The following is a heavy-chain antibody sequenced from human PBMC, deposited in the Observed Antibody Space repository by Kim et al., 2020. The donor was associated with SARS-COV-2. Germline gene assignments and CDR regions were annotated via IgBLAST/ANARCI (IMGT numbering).Heavy chain of an antibody. V-gene: IGHV4-59*01. J-gene: IGHJ6*02. CDR3: ARSPYYYRGMDV. Sequence: SYNPSLKSRVTISVDTSKNQVSMGLRSVTAADTAVYYCARSPYYYRGMDVWGQGTTVTVSS.